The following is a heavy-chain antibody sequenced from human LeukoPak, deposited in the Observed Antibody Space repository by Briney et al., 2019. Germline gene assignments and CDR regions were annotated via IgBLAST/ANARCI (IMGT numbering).Heavy chain of an antibody. J-gene: IGHJ6*02. V-gene: IGHV4-38-2*02. CDR3: ARTGYCSSKYCDYYGMDV. CDR2: IYHSGST. D-gene: IGHD6-13*01. Sequence: SETLSLTCTVSGYSIRSGYYWGWIRQPPGKGLEWIGSIYHSGSTYYNPSLKSRVTISLDTSKNQFSLKLSSVTAADTAVYYCARTGYCSSKYCDYYGMDVWGQGTTVIVSS. CDR1: GYSIRSGYY.